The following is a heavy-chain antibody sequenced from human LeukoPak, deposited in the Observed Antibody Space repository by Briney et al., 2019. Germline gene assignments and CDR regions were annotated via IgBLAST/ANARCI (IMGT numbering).Heavy chain of an antibody. V-gene: IGHV3-30-3*01. J-gene: IGHJ4*02. CDR1: GFTFSSYA. D-gene: IGHD5-18*01. CDR2: ISYDGSNK. CDR3: ARGRQLWSLDYFDY. Sequence: GGSLRLSCAASGFTFSSYAMHWVRQAPGKGLEWVAVISYDGSNKYYADSVKGRFTISRDTSKNTLYLQMNSLRAEDTAVYYCARGRQLWSLDYFDYWGQGTLVTVSS.